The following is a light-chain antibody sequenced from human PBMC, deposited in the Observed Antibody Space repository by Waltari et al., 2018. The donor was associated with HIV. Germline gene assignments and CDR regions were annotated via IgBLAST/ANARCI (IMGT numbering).Light chain of an antibody. CDR3: AVWDDSLNGLV. CDR1: TSTVESHS. Sequence: QSVLTQPPSASGTPGQRVTISCFGGTSTVESHSVSWYQQVPGTTPNLPIYMNPERPSGVPDRFSGSKSGTSASLAVSGLRSEDEAAYYCAVWDDSLNGLVFGGGTKLTVL. V-gene: IGLV1-47*01. CDR2: MNP. J-gene: IGLJ2*01.